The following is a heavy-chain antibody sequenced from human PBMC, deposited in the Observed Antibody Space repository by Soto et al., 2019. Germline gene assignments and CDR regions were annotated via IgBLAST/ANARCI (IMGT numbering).Heavy chain of an antibody. CDR2: IYPSGGST. J-gene: IGHJ3*02. D-gene: IGHD6-19*01. CDR3: ARESLAVAGTGGGFDI. CDR1: GYTFTTYY. Sequence: ASVKVSCKASGYTFTTYYMHWVRQAPGQGLEWMGIIYPSGGSTSYAQKFQGRITMTRGTSTSTVYMELSSLRSEDTTVYYCARESLAVAGTGGGFDIWGQGTMVTVSS. V-gene: IGHV1-46*01.